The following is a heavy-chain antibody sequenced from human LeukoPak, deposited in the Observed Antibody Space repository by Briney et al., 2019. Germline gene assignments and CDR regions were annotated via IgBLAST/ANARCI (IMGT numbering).Heavy chain of an antibody. V-gene: IGHV3-49*04. J-gene: IGHJ4*02. CDR2: IRSKAYGGTT. CDR3: TREYYDSSGYWAY. CDR1: GFTFVDYA. Sequence: PGRSLRLSCTTSGFTFVDYAMSWVRQAPGKGLEWVGFIRSKAYGGTTQYAASVKGRFTFSRDDSKSIAYLQMNSLKTEDTAVYYCTREYYDSSGYWAYWGQGTLVTVSS. D-gene: IGHD3-22*01.